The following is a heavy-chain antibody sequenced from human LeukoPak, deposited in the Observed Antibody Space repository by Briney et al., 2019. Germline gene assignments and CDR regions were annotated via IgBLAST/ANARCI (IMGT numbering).Heavy chain of an antibody. CDR3: ARHKEVLLWFGELSGTWFDP. J-gene: IGHJ5*02. D-gene: IGHD3-10*01. CDR2: IYYSGST. Sequence: SETLSLTCTVSGGSISSSSYYWGWIRQPPEKGLEWIGSIYYSGSTYYNPSLKSRVTISVDTSKNQLSLKLSSVTAADTAVYYCARHKEVLLWFGELSGTWFDPWGQGTLVTVSS. V-gene: IGHV4-39*01. CDR1: GGSISSSSYY.